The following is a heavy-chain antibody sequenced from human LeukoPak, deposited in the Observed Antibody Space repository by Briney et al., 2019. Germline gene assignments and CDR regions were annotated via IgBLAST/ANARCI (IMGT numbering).Heavy chain of an antibody. D-gene: IGHD3-3*01. Sequence: PSETLSLTCTVSGDSIRSSYWSWIRQPPGKGLEWIGFIYYSGSANYSPSLKSRVTMSVDTSKNQFSLKLSSVTAADTAVYYCARGKRGVFGVAPGYYMDVWGKGTTVTVSS. J-gene: IGHJ6*03. CDR2: IYYSGSA. V-gene: IGHV4-59*01. CDR1: GDSIRSSY. CDR3: ARGKRGVFGVAPGYYMDV.